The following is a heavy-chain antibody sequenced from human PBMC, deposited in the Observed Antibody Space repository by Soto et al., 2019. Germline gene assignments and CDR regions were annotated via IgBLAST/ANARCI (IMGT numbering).Heavy chain of an antibody. CDR2: IKSKTDGGTT. CDR3: TTDRWPQYGDFDY. J-gene: IGHJ4*02. CDR1: GFTFSNAW. V-gene: IGHV3-15*07. D-gene: IGHD2-15*01. Sequence: PGGSLRLSCAASGFTFSNAWMNWVRQAPGKGLEWVGRIKSKTDGGTTDYAAPVKGRFTISRDDSKNTLYLQMNSLKTEDTAVYYCTTDRWPQYGDFDYWGQGTLVTVSS.